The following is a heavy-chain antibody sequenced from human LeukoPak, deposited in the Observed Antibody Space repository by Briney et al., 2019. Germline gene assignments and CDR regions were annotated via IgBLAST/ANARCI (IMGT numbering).Heavy chain of an antibody. CDR2: INPNSGGT. J-gene: IGHJ4*02. D-gene: IGHD3-10*01. CDR1: GYTFTGYY. Sequence: ASVKVSCKASGYTFTGYYMHWVRQAPGQGLEWMGWINPNSGGTNYARKFQGRVTMTRDTSISTAYMELSRLRSDDTAVYYCARIWFGELLSPIPNDYWGQGTLVTVSS. V-gene: IGHV1-2*02. CDR3: ARIWFGELLSPIPNDY.